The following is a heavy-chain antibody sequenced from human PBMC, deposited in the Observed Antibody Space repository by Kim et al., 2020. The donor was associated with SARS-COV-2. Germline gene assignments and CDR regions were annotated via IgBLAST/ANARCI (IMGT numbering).Heavy chain of an antibody. CDR1: GGSISSGDYY. V-gene: IGHV4-30-4*01. D-gene: IGHD4-17*01. CDR2: IYYSGST. Sequence: SETLSLTCTVSGGSISSGDYYWSWIRQPPGKGLEWIGYIYYSGSTYYNPSLKSRVTISVDTSKNQFSLKLSSVTAADTAVYYCARDRGGTSTTVVTLFDYWGQGTLVTVSS. J-gene: IGHJ4*02. CDR3: ARDRGGTSTTVVTLFDY.